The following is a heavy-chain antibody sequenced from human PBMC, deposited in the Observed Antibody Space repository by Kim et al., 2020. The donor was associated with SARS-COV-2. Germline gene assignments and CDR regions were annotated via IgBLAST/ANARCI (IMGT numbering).Heavy chain of an antibody. V-gene: IGHV4-34*01. D-gene: IGHD2-2*01. J-gene: IGHJ5*02. Sequence: SETLSLTCAVYGGSFSGYYWSWIRQPPGKGLEWIGEINHSGSTNYNPSLKSRVTISVDTSKNQFSLKLSSVTAADTAVYYCARKARVVPAAKNWFDPWGQGTMVPVSS. CDR3: ARKARVVPAAKNWFDP. CDR2: INHSGST. CDR1: GGSFSGYY.